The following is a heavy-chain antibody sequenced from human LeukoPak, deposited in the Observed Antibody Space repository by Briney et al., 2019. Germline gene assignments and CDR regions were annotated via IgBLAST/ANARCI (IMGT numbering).Heavy chain of an antibody. D-gene: IGHD5-24*01. CDR1: GYTFTSYG. CDR3: ARDGGWLQLSYYYYYMDV. J-gene: IGHJ6*03. CDR2: ISAYNGNT. Sequence: ASVKVSCKASGYTFTSYGISWVRQAPGQGLEWMGWISAYNGNTNYAQKLQGRVTMTTDTSTSTAYMELRSLRSDDTAVYYCARDGGWLQLSYYYYYMDVWGKGTTVTISS. V-gene: IGHV1-18*01.